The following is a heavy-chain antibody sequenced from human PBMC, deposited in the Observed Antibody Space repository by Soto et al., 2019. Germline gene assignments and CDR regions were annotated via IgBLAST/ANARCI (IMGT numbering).Heavy chain of an antibody. V-gene: IGHV4-59*01. Sequence: TSETLSLTCTVSGGSISSYYWSWIRQPPGKGLEWIGYIYYSGSTNYNPSLKSRVTISVDTSKNQFSLKLSSVTAADTAVYYCARGLYYDFWSAQRKDAFDIWGQGTMVTVSS. CDR1: GGSISSYY. J-gene: IGHJ3*02. D-gene: IGHD3-3*01. CDR2: IYYSGST. CDR3: ARGLYYDFWSAQRKDAFDI.